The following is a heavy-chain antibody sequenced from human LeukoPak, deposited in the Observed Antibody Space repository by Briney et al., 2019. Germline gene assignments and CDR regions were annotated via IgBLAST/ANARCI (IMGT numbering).Heavy chain of an antibody. CDR1: GYTFISYN. CDR3: ARAFGVSVAGPDY. J-gene: IGHJ4*02. Sequence: ASVKVSCKASGYTFISYNINWLRQATGQGLEWMGWISAYNGNTNYAQKLQGRVTMTTDTSTSTAYMELRSLRSDDTAVYYCARAFGVSVAGPDYWGQGTLVTVSS. D-gene: IGHD6-19*01. V-gene: IGHV1-18*01. CDR2: ISAYNGNT.